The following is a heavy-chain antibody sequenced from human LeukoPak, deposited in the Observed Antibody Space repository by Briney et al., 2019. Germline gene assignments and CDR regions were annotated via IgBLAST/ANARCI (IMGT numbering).Heavy chain of an antibody. CDR3: AKDSGDYYDSSGTPFDY. J-gene: IGHJ4*02. CDR1: GFTFYDYA. V-gene: IGHV3-9*01. Sequence: PGGSLRLSCAASGFTFYDYAMHWVRHAPGKGLEWVSGISWNSGSIGYADSVKGRFTISRDNAKNSLYLQMNSLRAEDTALYYCAKDSGDYYDSSGTPFDYWGQGTLVTVSS. D-gene: IGHD3-22*01. CDR2: ISWNSGSI.